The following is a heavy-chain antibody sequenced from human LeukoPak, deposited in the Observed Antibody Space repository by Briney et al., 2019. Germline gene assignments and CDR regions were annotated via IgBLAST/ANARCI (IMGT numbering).Heavy chain of an antibody. V-gene: IGHV3-9*01. CDR1: GFTFDDYA. J-gene: IGHJ3*02. CDR3: AKDIDNFWVDDAFDI. D-gene: IGHD3-3*01. Sequence: GRSLRLSCAASGFTFDDYAMHWVRQAPGKGLEWVSGISWNSDRIGYADSVKGRFTITQDQANNFLYPQLNSLRGQDTGLYYCAKDIDNFWVDDAFDIWGEGTMVTVSS. CDR2: ISWNSDRI.